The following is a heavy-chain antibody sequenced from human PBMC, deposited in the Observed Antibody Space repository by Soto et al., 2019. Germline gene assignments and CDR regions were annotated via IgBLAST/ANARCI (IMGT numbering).Heavy chain of an antibody. V-gene: IGHV5-51*01. D-gene: IGHD5-12*01. CDR1: GYSFTSYW. J-gene: IGHJ3*02. CDR3: ARQWDGYKDDFDI. Sequence: PGESLKISCKGSGYSFTSYWIGWVRQMPGKGLEWMGIIYPGDSDTRYSSSFQGQVTISADKSISTAYLQWSSLKASDTAMYYCARQWDGYKDDFDIWGQGTMVTVSS. CDR2: IYPGDSDT.